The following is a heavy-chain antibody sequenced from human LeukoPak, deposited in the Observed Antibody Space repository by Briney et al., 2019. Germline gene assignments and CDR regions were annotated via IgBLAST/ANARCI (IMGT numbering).Heavy chain of an antibody. CDR3: ARDSSGWYDARWFDP. CDR1: GYTFTGYY. CDR2: INPNSGGT. V-gene: IGHV1-2*02. J-gene: IGHJ5*02. Sequence: ASVKVSCKASGYTFTGYYMHWVRQAPGQGLEWMGWINPNSGGTNYAQKFQGRVTMTRDTSISTAYMELSRLRSDDTAVYYCARDSSGWYDARWFDPWGQGTLVTVSS. D-gene: IGHD6-19*01.